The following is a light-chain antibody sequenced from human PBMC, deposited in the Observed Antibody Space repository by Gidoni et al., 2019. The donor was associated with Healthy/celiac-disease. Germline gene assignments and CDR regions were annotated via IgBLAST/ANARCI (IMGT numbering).Light chain of an antibody. CDR2: WAS. CDR1: QSVLYSSNNKNY. CDR3: QQYYSTPWT. J-gene: IGKJ1*01. V-gene: IGKV4-1*01. Sequence: ATLNCKSSQSVLYSSNNKNYLAWYQQKPGQPPKLLIYWASTRESGVPDRFSGSGSGTDFTLTISSLQAEDVAVYYCQQYYSTPWTFGQXTKVEIK.